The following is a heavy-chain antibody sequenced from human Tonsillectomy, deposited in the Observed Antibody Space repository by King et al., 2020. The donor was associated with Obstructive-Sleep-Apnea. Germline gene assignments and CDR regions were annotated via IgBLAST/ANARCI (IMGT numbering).Heavy chain of an antibody. CDR2: ISAYNGNT. J-gene: IGHJ4*02. D-gene: IGHD2-2*01. V-gene: IGHV1-18*01. CDR3: AVVVPAAYATDY. CDR1: GYTFTSYG. Sequence: VQLVESGAEVKKPGASVTVSCTASGYTFTSYGISWVRQAPGQGLEWMGWISAYNGNTNYAQKLQGRVTMTTDTSTSTAYMELRSLRSDDTAVYYCAVVVPAAYATDYWGQGTLVTVSS.